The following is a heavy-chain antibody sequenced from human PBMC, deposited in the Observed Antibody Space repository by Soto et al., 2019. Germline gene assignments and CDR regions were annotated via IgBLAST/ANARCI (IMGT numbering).Heavy chain of an antibody. CDR2: INAGNGNT. Sequence: ASVKVSCKASGYTFTKYAIHWVRQAPGQRLEWLGWINAGNGNTKDSQKLEGRVTITRDTSASTAYMELSSLRSEDTAVYYCTRGRYFDWHTWNYGMDVWGQGTTVTVSS. CDR3: TRGRYFDWHTWNYGMDV. J-gene: IGHJ6*02. V-gene: IGHV1-3*01. D-gene: IGHD3-9*01. CDR1: GYTFTKYA.